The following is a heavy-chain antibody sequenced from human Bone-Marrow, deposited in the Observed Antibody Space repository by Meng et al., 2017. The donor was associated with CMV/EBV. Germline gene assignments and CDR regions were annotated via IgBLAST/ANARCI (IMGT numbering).Heavy chain of an antibody. D-gene: IGHD1-1*01. V-gene: IGHV1-2*02. CDR1: GYTFTTYY. CDR2: IHPSDGGT. Sequence: ASVKVSCKASGYTFTTYYMHWVRQAPGQGLEWMGVIHPSDGGTTYAQKFQGRVTMTRDTSLSTAYMELSRLRSDDPAVYYCARGAELAGWFDPWGQGTLVTVSS. CDR3: ARGAELAGWFDP. J-gene: IGHJ5*02.